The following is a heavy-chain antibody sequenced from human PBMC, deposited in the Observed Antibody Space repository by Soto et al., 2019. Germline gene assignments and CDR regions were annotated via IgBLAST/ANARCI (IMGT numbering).Heavy chain of an antibody. J-gene: IGHJ6*02. D-gene: IGHD2-15*01. V-gene: IGHV4-4*02. Sequence: LSLTFAVSGGSISSSNWWSWVRQPPGKGLEWIGEIYHSGSTNYNPSLESRVTISVDKSKNQFSLKLSSVTAADTAVYYCARRISGGQNYYYYGMDVWGQGTTVTVSS. CDR1: GGSISSSNW. CDR2: IYHSGST. CDR3: ARRISGGQNYYYYGMDV.